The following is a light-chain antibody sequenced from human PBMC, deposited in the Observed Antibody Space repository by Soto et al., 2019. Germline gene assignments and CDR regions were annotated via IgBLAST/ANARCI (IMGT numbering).Light chain of an antibody. Sequence: DIQMTQSTSSLSASLGDRVTITCRASQDIGVHLAWFQQKPGNAPKLLIYAASTLQSGVPSRFSGSGSGTDCTLTVSSLQPEDGATYYCQKYNSAPLTFGGGTRVEIK. J-gene: IGKJ4*01. V-gene: IGKV1-27*01. CDR2: AAS. CDR3: QKYNSAPLT. CDR1: QDIGVH.